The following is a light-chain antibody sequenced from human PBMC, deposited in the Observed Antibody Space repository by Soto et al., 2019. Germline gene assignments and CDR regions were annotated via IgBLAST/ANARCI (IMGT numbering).Light chain of an antibody. CDR3: QVWHSSTDNYV. CDR1: IIGSKS. CDR2: DDR. Sequence: SYELTQPPSVSVAPGQTATITCGGDIIGSKSVHWYQQKPGQAPVLVVHDDRDRPSGIPERFSGSNSGKTATLTITRVEAGDEADYYCQVWHSSTDNYVFGIGTKVTVL. J-gene: IGLJ1*01. V-gene: IGLV3-21*02.